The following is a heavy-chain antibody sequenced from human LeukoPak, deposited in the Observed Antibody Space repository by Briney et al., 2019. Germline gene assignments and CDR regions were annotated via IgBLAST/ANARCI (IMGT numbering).Heavy chain of an antibody. J-gene: IGHJ6*02. Sequence: ASVKVSCKASGYTFTGYYMHWVRQAPGQGLEWMGWINPNSGGTNYAQKFQGRVTMTRDTSISTAYMELSRLRSDDTAVYYCARDPGGSGWYVGYYYYYGMDVWGQGTTVTVSS. CDR3: ARDPGGSGWYVGYYYYYGMDV. V-gene: IGHV1-2*02. CDR1: GYTFTGYY. D-gene: IGHD6-19*01. CDR2: INPNSGGT.